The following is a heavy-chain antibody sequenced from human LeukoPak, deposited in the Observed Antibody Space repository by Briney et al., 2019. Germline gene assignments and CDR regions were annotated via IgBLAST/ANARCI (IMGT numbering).Heavy chain of an antibody. Sequence: PGGSLRLSCAASGFTFSSYAMGWVRQAPGKGLEWVSAITTSGGNTYYADSVKGRFTISRDNSKNTLYLQVNSLRAEDMAVYYCAKCNGYSYGRYYFDYWGQGTLVTVSS. CDR2: ITTSGGNT. CDR1: GFTFSSYA. CDR3: AKCNGYSYGRYYFDY. D-gene: IGHD5-18*01. V-gene: IGHV3-23*01. J-gene: IGHJ4*02.